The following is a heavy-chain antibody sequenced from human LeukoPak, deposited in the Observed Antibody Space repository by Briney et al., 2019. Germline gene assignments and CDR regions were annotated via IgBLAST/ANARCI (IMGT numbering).Heavy chain of an antibody. V-gene: IGHV3-15*05. J-gene: IGHJ4*02. CDR1: GFTFSNTW. Sequence: GGSLRLSCAASGFTFSNTWMSWVRQAPGKGLEWVGRIKSNDGGTTEYAAPVKGRFTISRDDSQNTLYLQINNLKTEGTAVYYCTTDTGSPKPYYFDYWGQGALVTVSS. CDR2: IKSNDGGTT. CDR3: TTDTGSPKPYYFDY. D-gene: IGHD1-26*01.